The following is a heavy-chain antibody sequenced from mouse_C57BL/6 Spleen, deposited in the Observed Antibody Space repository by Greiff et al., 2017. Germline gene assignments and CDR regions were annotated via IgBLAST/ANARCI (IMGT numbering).Heavy chain of an antibody. CDR3: ARSISAMDY. J-gene: IGHJ4*01. Sequence: QVQLKQPGAELVRPGSSVKLSCKASGYTFTSYWMDWVKQRPGQGLEWIGNIYPSDSETHYNQKFKDKATLTVDKSSSTAYMQLSSLTSEDSAVYYCARSISAMDYLGQGTSVTVSS. D-gene: IGHD2-10*02. V-gene: IGHV1-61*01. CDR2: IYPSDSET. CDR1: GYTFTSYW.